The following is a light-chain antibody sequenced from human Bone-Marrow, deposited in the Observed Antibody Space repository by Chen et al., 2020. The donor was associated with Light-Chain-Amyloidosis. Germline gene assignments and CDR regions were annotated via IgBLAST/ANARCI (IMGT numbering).Light chain of an antibody. CDR1: DLPTKY. V-gene: IGLV3-25*03. CDR3: QSADSSGTYEVI. J-gene: IGLJ2*01. Sequence: SYELTQPPSVSVSPGQTARITCTGDDLPTKYAYWYQQKPGQATVLVIHRDTERPSGISERFAGSSSGTTATLTISGGQAKDEADYHCQSADSSGTYEVIFGGGTKLTVL. CDR2: RDT.